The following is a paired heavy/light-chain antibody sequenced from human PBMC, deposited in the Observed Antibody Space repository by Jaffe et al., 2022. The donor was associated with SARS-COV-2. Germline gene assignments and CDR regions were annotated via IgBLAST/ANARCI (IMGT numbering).Heavy chain of an antibody. J-gene: IGHJ4*02. CDR1: GYTFTSHA. Sequence: QVQLVQSGSELKKPGASVKVSCKASGYTFTSHAINWVRQAPGQGLEWMGWINTNTGEPTYVQGFTGRFVFSLDASVTTAYLQITSLKAEDSAVYYCARDFPRHFVSDYWGQGTLVTVSS. CDR2: INTNTGEP. V-gene: IGHV7-4-1*02. D-gene: IGHD3-16*01. CDR3: ARDFPRHFVSDY.
Light chain of an antibody. CDR2: DAS. CDR1: QRVGNY. V-gene: IGKV3-15*01. J-gene: IGKJ1*01. CDR3: QQYLKWPPK. Sequence: EVIMTQSPATLSVSPGEGATLSCRASQRVGNYLAWYQHRPGQAPRLLIYDASSRAAGIPARFIGSGSETDFSLTITSLQSEDVAVYYCQQYLKWPPKLGQGTRVEIK.